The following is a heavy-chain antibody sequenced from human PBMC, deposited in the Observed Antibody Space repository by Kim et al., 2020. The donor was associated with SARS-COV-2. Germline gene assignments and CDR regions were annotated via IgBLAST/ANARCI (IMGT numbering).Heavy chain of an antibody. CDR2: ISYDGSNK. CDR1: GFTFSSYG. D-gene: IGHD3-10*01. CDR3: AKGFSNYYGSGSYYNEWYYFDY. Sequence: GGSLRLSCAASGFTFSSYGMHWVRQAPGKGLEWVAVISYDGSNKYYADSVKGRFTISRDNSKNTLYLQMNSLRAEDTAVYYCAKGFSNYYGSGSYYNEWYYFDYWGQGTLVTVSS. J-gene: IGHJ4*02. V-gene: IGHV3-30*18.